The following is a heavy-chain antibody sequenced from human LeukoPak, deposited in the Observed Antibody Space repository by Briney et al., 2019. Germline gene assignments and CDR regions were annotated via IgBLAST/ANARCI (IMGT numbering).Heavy chain of an antibody. CDR1: GFTFSSYW. D-gene: IGHD2-2*01. Sequence: GSLRLSCAASGFTFSSYWMSWVRQAPGKGLEWVANIKQDGSEKYYVDSVKGRFTISRDNAKNSLYLQMNSLRAEDTAVYYCASGRDIVVVPAASFDYWGQGTLVTVSS. CDR3: ASGRDIVVVPAASFDY. CDR2: IKQDGSEK. J-gene: IGHJ4*02. V-gene: IGHV3-7*01.